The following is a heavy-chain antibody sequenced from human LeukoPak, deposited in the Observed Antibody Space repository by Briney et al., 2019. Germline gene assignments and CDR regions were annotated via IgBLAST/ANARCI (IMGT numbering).Heavy chain of an antibody. J-gene: IGHJ5*02. V-gene: IGHV1-46*01. CDR3: ARDSSRDSAWWFDP. CDR2: INPSGDRT. D-gene: IGHD2-2*01. CDR1: GYTFTNHW. Sequence: ASVKVSCKASGYTFTNHWMHWARQAPGQGLEWMGVINPSGDRTIYEQKFQGRVTLTRDTSTGTVYLEVSSLRFEDTAVYYCARDSSRDSAWWFDPWGQGTLVTVSS.